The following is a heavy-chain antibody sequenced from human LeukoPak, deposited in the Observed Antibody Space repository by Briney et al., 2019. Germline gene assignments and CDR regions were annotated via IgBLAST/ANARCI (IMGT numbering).Heavy chain of an antibody. J-gene: IGHJ4*02. CDR1: GFTFSNSA. CDR2: INNVASHI. Sequence: GGSLRLSCVASGFTFSNSAMNWVRQAPGKGLEWVSSINNVASHIYYADSVKGRFTISRDNAKNSVSLEMNNLRAEDTAMYYCARDPTYYLRYGYFDSWGQGILVTVSS. V-gene: IGHV3-21*01. D-gene: IGHD1-26*01. CDR3: ARDPTYYLRYGYFDS.